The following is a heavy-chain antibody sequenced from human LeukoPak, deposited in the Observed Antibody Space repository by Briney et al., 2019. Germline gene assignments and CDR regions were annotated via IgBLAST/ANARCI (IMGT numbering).Heavy chain of an antibody. V-gene: IGHV3-15*01. D-gene: IGHD3-22*01. CDR1: GFTFSNAW. J-gene: IGHJ6*03. CDR3: TTASPVVVVSYYYYYLDV. CDR2: IKSKTDGGTT. Sequence: GGSLRLSCAASGFTFSNAWMSWVREAPGKGLEWVGRIKSKTDGGTTDYAAPVKGRFTISGDDSKNTLYLQMNSLKTEDTAVYYCTTASPVVVVSYYYYYLDVWGKGTTVTVSS.